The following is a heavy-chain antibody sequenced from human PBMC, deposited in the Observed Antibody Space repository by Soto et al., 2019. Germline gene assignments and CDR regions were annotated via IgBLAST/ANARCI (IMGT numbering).Heavy chain of an antibody. CDR2: IIPIFGTA. V-gene: IGHV1-69*13. Sequence: SVKVSFKASGGTFSSYAISWVRQAPGQGLEWMGGIIPIFGTANYAQKFQGRVTITADESTSTAYMELSSLRSEDTAVYYCVRGVAITGYPDNWGQGTLVTVSS. J-gene: IGHJ4*02. CDR3: VRGVAITGYPDN. D-gene: IGHD5-12*01. CDR1: GGTFSSYA.